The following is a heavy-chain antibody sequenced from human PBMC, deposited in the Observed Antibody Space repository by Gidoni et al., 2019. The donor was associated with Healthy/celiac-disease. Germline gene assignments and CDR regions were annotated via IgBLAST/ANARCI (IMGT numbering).Heavy chain of an antibody. Sequence: QVQLVQSGAEVKKPGASVKVSCKASGYTFTSYYMHWVRQAPGQGLEWMGIINPSGGSTSYAQKFQGRVTMTRDTSTSTVYMELSSLRSEDTAVYYCARGGSRFLEWLFPIDYWGQGTLVTVSS. D-gene: IGHD3-3*01. CDR1: GYTFTSYY. CDR2: INPSGGST. J-gene: IGHJ4*02. CDR3: ARGGSRFLEWLFPIDY. V-gene: IGHV1-46*01.